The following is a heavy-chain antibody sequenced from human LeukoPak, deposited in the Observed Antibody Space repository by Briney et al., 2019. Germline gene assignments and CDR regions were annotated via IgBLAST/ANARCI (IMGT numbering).Heavy chain of an antibody. CDR1: GGSFSGYY. Sequence: SETLSLTCAVYGGSFSGYYWSWTRQPPGKGLEWIGEINHSGSTNYNPSLKSRVTISVDTSKNQFSLKLSSVTAADTAVYYCARTTEGGYSYGSFYYYYMDVWGKGATVTISS. J-gene: IGHJ6*03. CDR2: INHSGST. V-gene: IGHV4-34*01. CDR3: ARTTEGGYSYGSFYYYYMDV. D-gene: IGHD5-18*01.